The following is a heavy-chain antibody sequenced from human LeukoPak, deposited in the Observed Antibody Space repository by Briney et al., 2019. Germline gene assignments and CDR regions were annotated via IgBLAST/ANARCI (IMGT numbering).Heavy chain of an antibody. Sequence: PRGSLRLSCAASGFTFSSYGMHWVRQAPGKGLEWVAVIWYDGSNKYYADSVKGRFTISRDNSKNTLYLQMNSLRAEDTAVYYCAREGRFLELFDPWGQGTLVTVSS. CDR3: AREGRFLELFDP. D-gene: IGHD3-3*01. CDR2: IWYDGSNK. CDR1: GFTFSSYG. V-gene: IGHV3-33*01. J-gene: IGHJ5*02.